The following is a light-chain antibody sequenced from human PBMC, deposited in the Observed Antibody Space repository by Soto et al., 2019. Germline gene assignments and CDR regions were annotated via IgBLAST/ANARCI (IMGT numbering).Light chain of an antibody. J-gene: IGLJ2*01. CDR1: SSDVGGSGL. Sequence: QSVLTQPASVSGSPGQSITISCTGTSSDVGGSGLVSWYQFHPGKAPKLLIFEGFKRPSGVSNRFSGSKSGSTASLTISGLQAEDEADYYCYSYAGRSTGDVVFGGGTMLTVL. V-gene: IGLV2-23*01. CDR3: YSYAGRSTGDVV. CDR2: EGF.